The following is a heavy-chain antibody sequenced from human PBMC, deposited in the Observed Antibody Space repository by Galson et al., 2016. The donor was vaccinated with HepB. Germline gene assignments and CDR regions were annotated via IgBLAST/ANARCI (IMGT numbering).Heavy chain of an antibody. D-gene: IGHD2-2*01. CDR2: IHYTGNS. CDR1: GDSMTGFH. CDR3: ARHQGGIQPYYFHGMDV. Sequence: SETLSLTCNVSGDSMTGFHWSWIRQPPGMGLEWIGYIHYTGNSKTNPSLGGRVTISVDTSRSQVFLRLTSVTAADTAVYYCARHQGGIQPYYFHGMDVWGQGTTVTVSS. V-gene: IGHV4-59*08. J-gene: IGHJ6*02.